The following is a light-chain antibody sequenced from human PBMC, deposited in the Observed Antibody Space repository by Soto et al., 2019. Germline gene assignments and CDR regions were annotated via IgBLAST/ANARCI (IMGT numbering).Light chain of an antibody. CDR1: QSVSST. V-gene: IGKV3D-15*01. CDR2: GVS. Sequence: EIVMTQSPATLSVSPGERATLSCRASQSVSSTLAWYQHKPGPAPRLLMYGVSSRATGIPDRFTGSGSGADFTLTLTRLEPEDFAVSYCQQRSNRPPGITFGQGTRRET. J-gene: IGKJ5*01. CDR3: QQRSNRPPGIT.